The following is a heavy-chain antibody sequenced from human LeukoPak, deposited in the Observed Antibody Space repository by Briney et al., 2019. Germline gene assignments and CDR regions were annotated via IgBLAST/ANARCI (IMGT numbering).Heavy chain of an antibody. J-gene: IGHJ3*02. CDR2: INPNSGGT. D-gene: IGHD5-18*01. CDR1: GYIFTGYY. Sequence: PGESLKISCKASGYIFTGYYMHWVRQAPGQGLEWMGWINPNSGGTNYAQKFQGRVTMTRDTSISTAYMELSRLRSDDTAVYYCASWSRYSYGYDAFDIWGQGTMVTVSS. V-gene: IGHV1-2*02. CDR3: ASWSRYSYGYDAFDI.